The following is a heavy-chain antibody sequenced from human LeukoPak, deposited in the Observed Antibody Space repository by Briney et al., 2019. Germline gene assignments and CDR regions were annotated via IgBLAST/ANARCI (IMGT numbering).Heavy chain of an antibody. J-gene: IGHJ6*04. CDR2: IYYSGST. Sequence: SETLSLTCTVSGGSISSYYWSWIRQPPGKGLEWIGYIYYSGSTNYNPSLKSRVTISVDTSKNQLSLKLSSVTAADTAVYYCARDQAVLFLDVWGKGTTVTISS. CDR3: ARDQAVLFLDV. V-gene: IGHV4-59*01. D-gene: IGHD2-15*01. CDR1: GGSISSYY.